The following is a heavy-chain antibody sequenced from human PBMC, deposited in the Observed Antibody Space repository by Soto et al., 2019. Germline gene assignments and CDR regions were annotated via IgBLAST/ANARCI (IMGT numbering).Heavy chain of an antibody. V-gene: IGHV3-23*01. CDR3: AKSGLWLGAPKEYYYYMDV. J-gene: IGHJ6*03. D-gene: IGHD3-10*01. Sequence: EVQLLESGGGLVQPGGSLRLSCAASGFTFSSYAMSWVRKAPGQGLEWVSAISGSGGSTYYADSVKGRFTISRYTSKNTLYLQMNSLSAEDTAVYYCAKSGLWLGAPKEYYYYMDVWGKGTTVTVSS. CDR2: ISGSGGST. CDR1: GFTFSSYA.